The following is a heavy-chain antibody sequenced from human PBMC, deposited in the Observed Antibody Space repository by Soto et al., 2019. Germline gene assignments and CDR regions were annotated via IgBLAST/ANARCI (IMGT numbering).Heavy chain of an antibody. CDR3: ARGYHYYDSSGYDKWDAFDI. J-gene: IGHJ3*02. D-gene: IGHD3-22*01. CDR1: GFTVSYNY. CDR2: ISSSSSYI. Sequence: GGSLSLSCAVSGFTVSYNYMSWVRQAPGKGLEWVSVISSSSSYIYYADSVKGRFTISRDNAKNSLYLQMNSLRAEDTAVYYCARGYHYYDSSGYDKWDAFDIWGQGTMVTVSS. V-gene: IGHV3-21*01.